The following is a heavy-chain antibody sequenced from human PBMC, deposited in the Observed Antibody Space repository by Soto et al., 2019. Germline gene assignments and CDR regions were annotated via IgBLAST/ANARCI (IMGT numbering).Heavy chain of an antibody. CDR2: ISYDGSNK. V-gene: IGHV3-30-3*01. CDR3: ARSETYDY. Sequence: SLRLSCAASGFTFSSYAMHWVRQAPGKGLEWVAVISYDGSNKYYADSVKGRFTISRDNSKNTLYLQMNSLRAEDTAVYYCARSETYDYWGQGTLVTVSS. J-gene: IGHJ4*02. CDR1: GFTFSSYA.